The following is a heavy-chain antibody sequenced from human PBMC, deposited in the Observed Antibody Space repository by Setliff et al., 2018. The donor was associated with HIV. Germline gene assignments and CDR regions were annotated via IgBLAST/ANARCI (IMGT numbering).Heavy chain of an antibody. J-gene: IGHJ6*03. CDR2: ISYRSSYI. CDR3: SRSQGIGNYYMDD. CDR1: GFTFSTSC. Sequence: GGSLRLSCAASGFTFSTSCMHWVRRAPGKGLEWISSISYRSSYIYYSDSVKGRFTISRDDATNSLFLQVNSLRYEDTAVYYCSRSQGIGNYYMDDWGTGTTVTVSS. D-gene: IGHD3-10*01. V-gene: IGHV3-21*06.